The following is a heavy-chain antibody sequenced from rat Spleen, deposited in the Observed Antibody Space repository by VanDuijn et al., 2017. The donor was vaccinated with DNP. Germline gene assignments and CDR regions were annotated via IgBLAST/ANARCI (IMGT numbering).Heavy chain of an antibody. Sequence: EVQLVESGGGLVQPGRSLKVSCVASGFTFSDFAMAWVRQPPKKGLEWVATITYDGGGIHYRDSVKGRFTVSRNNAKNTLYLQMDSLRSEDTATYYCARPDYWGQGVMVTVSS. CDR3: ARPDY. CDR2: ITYDGGGI. V-gene: IGHV5-17*01. J-gene: IGHJ2*01. CDR1: GFTFSDFA.